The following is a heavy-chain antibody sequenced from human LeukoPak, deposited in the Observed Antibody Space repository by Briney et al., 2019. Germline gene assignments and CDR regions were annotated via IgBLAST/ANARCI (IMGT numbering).Heavy chain of an antibody. CDR1: GGTFSSYA. D-gene: IGHD4-23*01. Sequence: SVKVSCKASGGTFSSYAISWVRQAPGQGLEWMGGIISIFGTANYAQKFQGRVTITTDESTSTAYMELSSLRSEDTAVYYCARDKNKGGANSGTYYYYYMDVWGKGTTVTVSS. J-gene: IGHJ6*03. CDR2: IISIFGTA. V-gene: IGHV1-69*05. CDR3: ARDKNKGGANSGTYYYYYMDV.